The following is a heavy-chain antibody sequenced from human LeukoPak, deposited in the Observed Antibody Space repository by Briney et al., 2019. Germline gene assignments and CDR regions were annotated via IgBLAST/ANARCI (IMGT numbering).Heavy chain of an antibody. V-gene: IGHV3-53*01. CDR3: ARGVSDAFDI. J-gene: IGHJ3*02. Sequence: GGSLRLSCAASGFTVSSNYMSWVRQAPGKGLEWVSVIYTGGSTYYADSVEGRFTISRDNSKNTVYPQMNSLRAEDTAVYYCARGVSDAFDIWGQGTMVTVSS. D-gene: IGHD6-6*01. CDR1: GFTVSSNY. CDR2: IYTGGST.